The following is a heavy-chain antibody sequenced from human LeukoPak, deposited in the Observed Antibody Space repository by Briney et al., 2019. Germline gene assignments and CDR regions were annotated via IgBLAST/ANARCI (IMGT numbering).Heavy chain of an antibody. CDR2: INTNSRNP. Sequence: ASVKVSCKASGYTFTSFAMNWVRQAPGRGLEWMGWINTNSRNPTYAQGFTGRFVFSLDTSVSTAYLQISSLKAEDTAVYYCARESPERNFDYWGQGTLVTVSS. CDR1: GYTFTSFA. J-gene: IGHJ4*02. CDR3: ARESPERNFDY. V-gene: IGHV7-4-1*02.